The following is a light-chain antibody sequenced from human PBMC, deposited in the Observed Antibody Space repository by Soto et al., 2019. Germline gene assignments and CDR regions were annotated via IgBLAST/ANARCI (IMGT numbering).Light chain of an antibody. J-gene: IGKJ1*01. CDR1: QSIAIY. CDR3: QQSYNTVWT. V-gene: IGKV1-39*01. CDR2: AAS. Sequence: DIQMTQSPSSLSASVGDRVTISCRASQSIAIYLNWYQQRPNKAPKLLIYAASSLQFGVPSRFSGSGSGTHFTLTINSLQPEDFATYYCQQSYNTVWTFGQGTKVE.